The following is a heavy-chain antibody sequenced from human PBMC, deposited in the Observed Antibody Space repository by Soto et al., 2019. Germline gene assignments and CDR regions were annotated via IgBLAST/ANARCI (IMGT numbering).Heavy chain of an antibody. V-gene: IGHV3-23*01. CDR2: ISGSGGST. Sequence: GGSLRLSCAASGFTFSSYAMSWVRQAPGKGLEWVSAISGSGGSTYYADSVKGRFTISRDNSKNTLYLQMNSLRAEDTAVYYCAKDTYCGGDCYSGGDWFDPWGQGTLVTVSS. J-gene: IGHJ5*02. CDR1: GFTFSSYA. CDR3: AKDTYCGGDCYSGGDWFDP. D-gene: IGHD2-21*02.